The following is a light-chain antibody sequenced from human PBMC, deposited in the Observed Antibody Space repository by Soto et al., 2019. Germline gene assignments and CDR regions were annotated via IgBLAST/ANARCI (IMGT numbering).Light chain of an antibody. J-gene: IGLJ2*01. CDR3: SSYTTCSAVI. CDR1: SSDIGTYDY. CDR2: DVN. V-gene: IGLV2-14*03. Sequence: QSALTQPASVSGSPGQSIAISCNGTSSDIGTYDYVSWYQQHPGKAPKLMLFDVNHRPSGGSDRFFGSKSGNTASLTISGLQAEDEAYYYCSSYTTCSAVIFGGGTKLTVL.